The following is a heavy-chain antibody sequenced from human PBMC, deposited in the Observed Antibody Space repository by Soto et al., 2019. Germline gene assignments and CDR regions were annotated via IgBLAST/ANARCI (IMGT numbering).Heavy chain of an antibody. CDR3: GRDGALGDTAVVDS. CDR2: IWYDGSNK. J-gene: IGHJ4*02. D-gene: IGHD5-18*01. V-gene: IGHV3-33*01. Sequence: QVQLVESGGGVVQPGKSLRLSCAASGFTFSTYGMHWVRQAPGKGLEWVAVIWYDGSNKYHGDSLQGRFTISRDNSKNTLYPQINNLRAEDTAVYYCGRDGALGDTAVVDSWGQGTLVTVSS. CDR1: GFTFSTYG.